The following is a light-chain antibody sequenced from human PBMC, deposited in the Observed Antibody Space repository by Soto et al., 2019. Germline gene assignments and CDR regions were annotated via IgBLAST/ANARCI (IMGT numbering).Light chain of an antibody. J-gene: IGKJ1*01. CDR3: QQSYSTPRT. CDR2: AAS. CDR1: QSISSY. Sequence: TPMDTSPSSLSALVGDRVTITCRASQSISSYLNWYQQKKGKXHKXLIYAASSLQSGVPSRFSASEYGTDGNLNLSRLQTEDGQTYYGQQSYSTPRTFGQGTKVEIK. V-gene: IGKV1-39*01.